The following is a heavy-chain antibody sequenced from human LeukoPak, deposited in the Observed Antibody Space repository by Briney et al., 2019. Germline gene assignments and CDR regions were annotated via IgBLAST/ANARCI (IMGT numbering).Heavy chain of an antibody. Sequence: PSETLSLTCGVHGESLNDYYWSWIRQSPGKGLEWIGYIYSNEATEYKPSLKSRVTISADTSKNQFSLKLTSVTAADTAIYYCARRNDFHIWGQGTMVTVSS. CDR1: GESLNDYY. J-gene: IGHJ3*02. CDR3: ARRNDFHI. CDR2: IYSNEAT. V-gene: IGHV4-4*08.